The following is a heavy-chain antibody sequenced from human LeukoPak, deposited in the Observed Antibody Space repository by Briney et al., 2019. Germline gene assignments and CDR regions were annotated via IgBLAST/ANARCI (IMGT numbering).Heavy chain of an antibody. J-gene: IGHJ4*02. CDR2: ISSDGAYT. CDR3: AKVLDYCDGGTCYNSGMDS. V-gene: IGHV3-64D*08. D-gene: IGHD2-15*01. CDR1: GFTFNLYS. Sequence: GGSLRLSCLASGFTFNLYSMHWVRQAPGKGLEFVSVISSDGAYTYYAYSVRGRFTISRDNSKNTVYLQMSSLGADDTAVYYCAKVLDYCDGGTCYNSGMDSWGQGTLVTVSS.